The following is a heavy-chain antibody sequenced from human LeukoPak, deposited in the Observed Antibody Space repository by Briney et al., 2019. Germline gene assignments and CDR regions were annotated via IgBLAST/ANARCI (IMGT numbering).Heavy chain of an antibody. V-gene: IGHV1-2*02. CDR2: INPNSGGT. Sequence: ASVKVSCKASGYTFTGYYMHWVRQAPGQGPEWMGWINPNSGGTNYAQKFQGRVTMTRDTSISTAYMELSRLRSDDTAVYYCAREDSSRGRNYFDYWGQGTLVTVSS. CDR3: AREDSSRGRNYFDY. CDR1: GYTFTGYY. D-gene: IGHD6-13*01. J-gene: IGHJ4*02.